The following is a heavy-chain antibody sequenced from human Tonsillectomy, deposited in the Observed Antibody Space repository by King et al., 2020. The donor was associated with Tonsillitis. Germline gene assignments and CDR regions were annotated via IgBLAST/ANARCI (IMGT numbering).Heavy chain of an antibody. CDR3: ARGLRHSYDSRGYYRDYYYMDV. CDR2: INHSGNT. J-gene: IGHJ6*03. D-gene: IGHD3-22*01. V-gene: IGHV4-34*01. CDR1: GGSFSGYY. Sequence: VQLQQWGAGLLKPSETLSLTCAVYGGSFSGYYWSWIRQPPGKGLEWIGEINHSGNTNYNPSLKTRVTISVDTSKNQFSLKLSSVTAADTAVYYCARGLRHSYDSRGYYRDYYYMDVWDKGTTVTVSS.